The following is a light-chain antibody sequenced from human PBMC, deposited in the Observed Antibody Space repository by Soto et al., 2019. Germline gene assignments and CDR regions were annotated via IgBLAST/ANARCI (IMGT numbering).Light chain of an antibody. V-gene: IGKV1-8*01. J-gene: IGKJ4*01. CDR3: QQYYSYSLT. Sequence: AIRMTQSPSSLSASTGDRVTITCRASQGISSYLACYQQKPGKAPKLLIYAASTLQSGVPSRFSGSGSGTDFTLTISCLQSEDFATYYCQQYYSYSLTFGGGTKVEIK. CDR2: AAS. CDR1: QGISSY.